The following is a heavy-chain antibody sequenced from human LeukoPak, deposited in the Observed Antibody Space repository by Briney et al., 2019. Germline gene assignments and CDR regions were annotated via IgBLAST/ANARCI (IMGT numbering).Heavy chain of an antibody. D-gene: IGHD3-22*01. Sequence: GGTLRLSCAASGFTFSNYGMTWVRQAPGKGRDGVSALSGSGVSTYYADSVKGRFTISRDNSKNTLYLQMNSLRAEDTAVYYCAKWPGIYYDNSGYLYYWGQGTLVTVSS. V-gene: IGHV3-23*01. J-gene: IGHJ4*02. CDR1: GFTFSNYG. CDR2: LSGSGVST. CDR3: AKWPGIYYDNSGYLYY.